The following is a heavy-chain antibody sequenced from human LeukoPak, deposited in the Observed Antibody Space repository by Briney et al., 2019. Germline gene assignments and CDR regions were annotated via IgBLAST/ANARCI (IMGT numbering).Heavy chain of an antibody. CDR2: ISGSGGST. V-gene: IGHV3-23*01. CDR1: GFTFSSYA. Sequence: GGSLRLSCAASGFTFSSYAMSWDRQAPGKGLEWVSAISGSGGSTYYADSVKGRFTISRDNSKNTLYLQMNSLRAEDTAVYYCATRKLRYFDWPSGSYFDYWGQGTLVTVSS. D-gene: IGHD3-9*01. CDR3: ATRKLRYFDWPSGSYFDY. J-gene: IGHJ4*02.